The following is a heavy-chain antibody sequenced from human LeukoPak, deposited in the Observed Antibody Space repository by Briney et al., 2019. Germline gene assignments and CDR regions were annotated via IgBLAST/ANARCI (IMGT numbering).Heavy chain of an antibody. V-gene: IGHV4-34*01. CDR1: GGSFSGYY. J-gene: IGHJ6*03. D-gene: IGHD7-27*01. CDR3: ARLLGSYYYYMDV. CDR2: INHSGST. Sequence: SETLSLTCAVYGGSFSGYYWSWIRQPPGKGLEWIGEINHSGSTNYNPSLKSRVTISVDTSKNQFSLKLSSVTAADTAVYCCARLLGSYYYYMDVWGKGTTVTVSS.